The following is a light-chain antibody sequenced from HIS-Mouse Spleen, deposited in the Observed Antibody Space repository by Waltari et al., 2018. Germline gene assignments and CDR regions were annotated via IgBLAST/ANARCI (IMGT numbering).Light chain of an antibody. Sequence: EIVLTQSPGTLSLSPGERATLSCRASQSVSRSYLAWYQQKPCQAPRLLIYGASSRATGIPDRFSGSGSGTDFTLTISRLEPEDFAVYYCQQYGSSPLTFGPGTKVDIK. CDR2: GAS. CDR1: QSVSRSY. J-gene: IGKJ3*01. V-gene: IGKV3-20*01. CDR3: QQYGSSPLT.